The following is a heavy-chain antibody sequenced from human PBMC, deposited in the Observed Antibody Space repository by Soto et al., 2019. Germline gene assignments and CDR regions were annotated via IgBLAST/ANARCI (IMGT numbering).Heavy chain of an antibody. J-gene: IGHJ4*02. CDR2: IYYSGST. Sequence: SETLSLTCTVSGGSISSSSYYWGWIRQPPGKGLEWIGSIYYSGSTYYNPSLKSRVTISVDTSKNQFSLKLSSVTAADTAVYYCASETYDILIGYLCAFDYWGQGTLVTVSS. V-gene: IGHV4-39*01. D-gene: IGHD3-9*01. CDR1: GGSISSSSYY. CDR3: ASETYDILIGYLCAFDY.